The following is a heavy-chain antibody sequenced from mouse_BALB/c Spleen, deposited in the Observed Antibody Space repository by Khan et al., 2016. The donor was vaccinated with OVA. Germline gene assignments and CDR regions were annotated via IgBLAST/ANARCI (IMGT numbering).Heavy chain of an antibody. J-gene: IGHJ3*01. CDR1: GYTFTSYY. Sequence: QVQLQQSGAELVKPGASVKLSCKASGYTFTSYYMYWLKQRPGQGLEWIGEINPSNGGTNFNEKFKSKATLTVDKSSSTAYIQLSSLTSEDSAVXYGTRRGTARATLGFAYWGQGTLVTVSA. CDR3: TRRGTARATLGFAY. D-gene: IGHD3-2*01. CDR2: INPSNGGT. V-gene: IGHV1S81*02.